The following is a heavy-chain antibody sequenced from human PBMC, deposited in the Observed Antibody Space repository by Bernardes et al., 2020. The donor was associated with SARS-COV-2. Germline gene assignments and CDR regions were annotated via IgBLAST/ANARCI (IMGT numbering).Heavy chain of an antibody. V-gene: IGHV4-34*01. Sequence: SETLSLTCAVYGASFSGYYWSWIRQPPGKGLEWIGEMDHSGSINYNPSLKSRLTMSVDTSKNQFSLKLNSVTAADTAVYYCARGARISMIVVVMPQAAFDIWGQGTLVSVSS. CDR2: MDHSGSI. CDR3: ARGARISMIVVVMPQAAFDI. D-gene: IGHD3-22*01. CDR1: GASFSGYY. J-gene: IGHJ3*02.